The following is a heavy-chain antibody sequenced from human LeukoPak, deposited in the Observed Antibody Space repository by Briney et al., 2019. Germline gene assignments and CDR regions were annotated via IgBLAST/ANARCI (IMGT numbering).Heavy chain of an antibody. CDR2: IYYSGST. CDR1: GGSISSYY. V-gene: IGHV4-59*08. D-gene: IGHD3-22*01. Sequence: PSETLSLTCTVSGGSISSYYWSWIRQPPGKGLEWIGYIYYSGSTNYNPSLKSRVTISVDTSKNQFSLKLSSVTAADTAVYYCARLLHGRSGLNYYDSSGYAFDIWGQGTMVTVSS. J-gene: IGHJ3*02. CDR3: ARLLHGRSGLNYYDSSGYAFDI.